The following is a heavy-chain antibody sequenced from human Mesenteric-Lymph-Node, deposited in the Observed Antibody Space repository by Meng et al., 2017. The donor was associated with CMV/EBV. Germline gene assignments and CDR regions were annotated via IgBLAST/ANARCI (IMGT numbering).Heavy chain of an antibody. J-gene: IGHJ4*02. CDR3: ARGPSRYCSGGSCSHYFDY. CDR1: GFTFSSYW. Sequence: GESLKISCAASGFTFSSYWMSWVRQAPGKGLEWVANIKQDGSNKYYADSVKGRFTISRDNSKNTLYLQMNSLRAEDTAVYYCARGPSRYCSGGSCSHYFDYWGQGTLVTVSS. D-gene: IGHD2-15*01. CDR2: IKQDGSNK. V-gene: IGHV3-7*01.